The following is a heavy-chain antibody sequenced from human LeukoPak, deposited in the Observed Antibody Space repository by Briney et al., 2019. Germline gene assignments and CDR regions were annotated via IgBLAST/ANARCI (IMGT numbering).Heavy chain of an antibody. V-gene: IGHV4-38-2*01. CDR1: GYSISSGYY. Sequence: PSETLSLTCAVSGYSISSGYYWGWIRQPPGKGLEGIGSIYHSGSTYYNPSLRSRVTISVNTTKNQSSLKLSSVTAADTAVYYCARTTVNIAAAGTNYNWFDPWGQGTLVTVSS. J-gene: IGHJ5*02. CDR2: IYHSGST. CDR3: ARTTVNIAAAGTNYNWFDP. D-gene: IGHD6-13*01.